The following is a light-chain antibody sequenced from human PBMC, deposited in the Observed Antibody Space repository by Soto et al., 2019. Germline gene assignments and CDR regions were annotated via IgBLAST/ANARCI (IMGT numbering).Light chain of an antibody. Sequence: QPVLTQPPSASGTPGQTVTISCSGSSSNIGSNTVNWFQHLPGTAPKLLIFSNQQRPSGVPDRFSGSKSGTSASLAISGLQTEDEADYYCCSYAGSYPFVFGTGTKLTVL. CDR1: SSNIGSNT. CDR2: SNQ. J-gene: IGLJ1*01. V-gene: IGLV1-44*01. CDR3: CSYAGSYPFV.